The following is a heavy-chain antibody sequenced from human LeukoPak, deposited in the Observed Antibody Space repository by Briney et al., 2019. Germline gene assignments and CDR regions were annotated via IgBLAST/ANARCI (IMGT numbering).Heavy chain of an antibody. CDR1: GGSFSGYY. CDR3: ARDAKYYYGSRTYFFFEY. D-gene: IGHD3-10*01. J-gene: IGHJ4*02. Sequence: PSETLSLTCAVYGGSFSGYYWSWIRQPPGKGLEWIGEINYSGTTNYNPSLKSRVTMSIDTSKNQFSLKLSSVTAADTAIYYCARDAKYYYGSRTYFFFEYWGQGTLLSVSS. CDR2: INYSGTT. V-gene: IGHV4-34*01.